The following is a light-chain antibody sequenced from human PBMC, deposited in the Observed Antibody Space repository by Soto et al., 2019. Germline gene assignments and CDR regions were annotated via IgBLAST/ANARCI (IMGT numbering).Light chain of an antibody. CDR2: DAS. V-gene: IGKV1-5*01. CDR1: QDISKW. J-gene: IGKJ1*01. Sequence: DVPMTQSPSTLSASVGYRVAITCRASQDISKWLAWYQQKPGKPPKLLIYDASGLDSGVPSRFSGSGYGTEFTLTISGLQPEDFATFYCQQYDSVPWTFGPGSKVDIK. CDR3: QQYDSVPWT.